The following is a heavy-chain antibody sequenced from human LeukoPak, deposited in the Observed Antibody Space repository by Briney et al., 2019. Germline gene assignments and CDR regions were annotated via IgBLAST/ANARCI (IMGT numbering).Heavy chain of an antibody. CDR2: IYYSGST. Sequence: SQTLSLTCTVSGGSISSSSYYWGWIRKPPGKGLEWIGSIYYSGSTYYNPSLKSRVTISVDPSKNQFSLKLSSVTAADTAVYYCARHRSIVVVPAAYYYYYYMDVWGKGTTVTVSS. D-gene: IGHD2-2*01. CDR3: ARHRSIVVVPAAYYYYYYMDV. CDR1: GGSISSSSYY. V-gene: IGHV4-39*01. J-gene: IGHJ6*03.